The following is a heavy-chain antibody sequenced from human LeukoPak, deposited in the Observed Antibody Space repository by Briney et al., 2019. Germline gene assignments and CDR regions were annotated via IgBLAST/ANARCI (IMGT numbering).Heavy chain of an antibody. D-gene: IGHD5-18*01. CDR2: IYYSGST. Sequence: SETLSLTCTVSGGSISSSSYYWGWIRQPPGKGLEWIGSIYYSGSTYYNPSLKSRVTISVDTSKNQFSLKLSSVTAADTAVYYCARRRGYSYGLYYFDYWGQGTLVTVSS. J-gene: IGHJ4*02. CDR3: ARRRGYSYGLYYFDY. V-gene: IGHV4-39*01. CDR1: GGSISSSSYY.